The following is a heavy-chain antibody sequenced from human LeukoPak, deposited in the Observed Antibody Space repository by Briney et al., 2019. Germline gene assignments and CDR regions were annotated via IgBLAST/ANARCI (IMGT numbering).Heavy chain of an antibody. CDR3: ARDLPLGSMGGSAFDL. D-gene: IGHD2-15*01. J-gene: IGHJ4*02. Sequence: ASVKVSCKASGGTFSSYAISWVRQAPGQGLEWMGGIIPIFGTANYAQKFRGRVTITADKSTRTAYMELSSLRSEDTAVYYCARDLPLGSMGGSAFDLWGQGTLVIVSS. CDR2: IIPIFGTA. V-gene: IGHV1-69*06. CDR1: GGTFSSYA.